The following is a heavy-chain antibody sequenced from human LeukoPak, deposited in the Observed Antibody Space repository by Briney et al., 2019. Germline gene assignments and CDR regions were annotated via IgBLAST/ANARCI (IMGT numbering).Heavy chain of an antibody. Sequence: PSETLSLTCSVSSDSINNYYWSWIRQPPGKGLEWIGDIYDSGSTRYNTSLESRVTISVDTSKNQFSLKLSSVTAADTAVYYCAKGGSTNFYYGDVWGQGTTVTVSS. D-gene: IGHD2/OR15-2a*01. CDR2: IYDSGST. V-gene: IGHV4-59*01. J-gene: IGHJ6*02. CDR3: AKGGSTNFYYGDV. CDR1: SDSINNYY.